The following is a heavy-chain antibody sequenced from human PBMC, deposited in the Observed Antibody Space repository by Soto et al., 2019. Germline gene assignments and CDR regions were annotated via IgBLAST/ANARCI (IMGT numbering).Heavy chain of an antibody. CDR1: GGSISGYY. CDR2: IYYSGST. Sequence: SETLSLTCTVSGGSISGYYWSWIRRPPGKGLEWIGYIYYSGSTNYNPSLKSRVTISVDTSKNQFSLKLSSVTAADTAVYYRARHCSSTSCYEYYFDYWGQGTLVTVSS. V-gene: IGHV4-59*01. CDR3: ARHCSSTSCYEYYFDY. J-gene: IGHJ4*02. D-gene: IGHD2-2*01.